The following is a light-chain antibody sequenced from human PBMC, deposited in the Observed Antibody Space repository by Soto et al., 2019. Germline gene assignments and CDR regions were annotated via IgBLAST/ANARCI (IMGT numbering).Light chain of an antibody. CDR1: QSVRGN. V-gene: IGKV3-15*01. CDR3: QQYKNWPPIT. Sequence: EIAMTQSPATLSVSPGERATLSCRASQSVRGNLAWYQQKPGQAPRLLIYAASTRATGIPARFSGSGSGTEFTLTISSLQSEEFAVYYCQQYKNWPPITFGPGTKVDSK. CDR2: AAS. J-gene: IGKJ3*01.